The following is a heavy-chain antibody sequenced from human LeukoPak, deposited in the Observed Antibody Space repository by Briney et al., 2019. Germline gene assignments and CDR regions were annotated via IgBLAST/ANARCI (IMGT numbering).Heavy chain of an antibody. D-gene: IGHD2-21*01. Sequence: GGSLRLSCAASGFSVSSNYMSWVRQAPGKGLEWVSVIYSGGSTYYADSVKGRFTISRDNSKNTLYLQMNSLRAEDTGVYYCHIWSGDYWGQGTLVTVSS. J-gene: IGHJ4*02. CDR3: HIWSGDY. CDR1: GFSVSSNY. CDR2: IYSGGST. V-gene: IGHV3-53*01.